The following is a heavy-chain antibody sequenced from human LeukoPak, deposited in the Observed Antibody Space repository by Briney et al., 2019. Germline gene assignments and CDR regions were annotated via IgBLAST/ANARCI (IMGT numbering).Heavy chain of an antibody. V-gene: IGHV4-4*08. CDR2: IYTSGST. CDR1: GGSISSYY. D-gene: IGHD3-3*01. J-gene: IGHJ2*01. CDR3: ARTPYYDFWSGYYHYWYFDL. Sequence: SETLSLTCTVSGGSISSYYWSWIRQPPGKGLEWIGYIYTSGSTNYNPSLKSRVTISVDTSKNQFSLKLSSVTAADTAVYYCARTPYYDFWSGYYHYWYFDLWGRGTLVTVSS.